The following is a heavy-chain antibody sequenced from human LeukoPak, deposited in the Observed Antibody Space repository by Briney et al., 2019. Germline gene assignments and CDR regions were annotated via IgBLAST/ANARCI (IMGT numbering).Heavy chain of an antibody. Sequence: GGSLRLSCEASGFAFSFFAMSWLRQAPGKGLEWVSTINANSGTRSHAASVRGRFTISRDNSKNTLYLQVNGLRGDDTAVYYCARSAVTGPGWIDPWGQGTLVTVSS. CDR1: GFAFSFFA. CDR3: ARSAVTGPGWIDP. V-gene: IGHV3-23*01. J-gene: IGHJ5*02. CDR2: INANSGTR. D-gene: IGHD6-19*01.